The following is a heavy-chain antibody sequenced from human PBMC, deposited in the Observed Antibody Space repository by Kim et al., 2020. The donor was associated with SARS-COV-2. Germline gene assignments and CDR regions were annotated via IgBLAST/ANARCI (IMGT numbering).Heavy chain of an antibody. Sequence: GGSLRLSCAASGFTFSSYAMSWVRQAPGKGLEWVSAISGSGGSTYYADSVKGRFTISRDNSKNTLYLQMNSLRAEDTAVYYCAKVLRYCSGGSCQGRYYYYGMDVWGQGTTVTVSS. V-gene: IGHV3-23*01. CDR3: AKVLRYCSGGSCQGRYYYYGMDV. CDR2: ISGSGGST. J-gene: IGHJ6*02. D-gene: IGHD2-15*01. CDR1: GFTFSSYA.